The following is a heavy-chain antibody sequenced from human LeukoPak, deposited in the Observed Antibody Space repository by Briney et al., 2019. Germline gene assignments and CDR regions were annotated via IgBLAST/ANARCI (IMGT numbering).Heavy chain of an antibody. CDR3: ARDYYDSSGYYPEDYYYMDV. Sequence: PSETLSLTCTVSGGSISSYYWSWIRQPPGKGLEWIGYIYYSGSTNYNPSLKSRVTISLDTSNDQFSLKLSSVTAADTAVYYCARDYYDSSGYYPEDYYYMDVWGKGTTVTISS. V-gene: IGHV4-59*12. D-gene: IGHD3-22*01. J-gene: IGHJ6*03. CDR2: IYYSGST. CDR1: GGSISSYY.